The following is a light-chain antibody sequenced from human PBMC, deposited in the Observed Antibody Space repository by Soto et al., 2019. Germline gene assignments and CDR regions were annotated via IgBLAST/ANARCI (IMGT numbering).Light chain of an antibody. CDR1: SSDVGAYNY. CDR2: EVT. Sequence: QSALTQPASVSGSPGQSITISCTGTSSDVGAYNYVSWYQHHPGKVPKLLIYEVTNRPSGVSDRFSGSKSGNTASRTISGLQDEDQADYYCSSTRDSSTLFVFGTGTKVTVL. CDR3: SSTRDSSTLFV. J-gene: IGLJ1*01. V-gene: IGLV2-14*01.